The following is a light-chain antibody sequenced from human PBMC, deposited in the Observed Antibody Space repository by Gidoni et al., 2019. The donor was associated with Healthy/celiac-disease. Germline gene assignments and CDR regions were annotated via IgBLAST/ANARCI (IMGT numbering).Light chain of an antibody. V-gene: IGKV1-5*03. CDR2: KAS. CDR1: QSISSW. CDR3: QQYNCYPLT. J-gene: IGKJ4*01. Sequence: DIQMTQSPSTLSASVGDRVTITCRASQSISSWLAWYQQKPGKAPKLLIYKASSLESGVPSRFSGSGSGTEFTLTISSLQPDDLATYYCQQYNCYPLTFGGGTKVEIK.